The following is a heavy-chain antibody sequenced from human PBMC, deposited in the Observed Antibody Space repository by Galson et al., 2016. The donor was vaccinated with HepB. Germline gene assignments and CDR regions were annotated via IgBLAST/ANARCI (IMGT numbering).Heavy chain of an antibody. Sequence: SLRLSCAAPGFNFGSSAMHWVRQAPGKGLEWVAVISFDMNENNHADPVKGRFIISRDNSRKILYLQMNSLSPEDTAVYYCARPEFIGSVDGYDWYFDLWGRGTLVTVSS. CDR1: GFNFGSSA. J-gene: IGHJ2*01. V-gene: IGHV3-30*04. CDR3: ARPEFIGSVDGYDWYFDL. D-gene: IGHD3/OR15-3a*01. CDR2: ISFDMNEN.